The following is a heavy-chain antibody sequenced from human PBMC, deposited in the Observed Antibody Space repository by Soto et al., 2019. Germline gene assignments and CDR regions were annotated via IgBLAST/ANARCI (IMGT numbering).Heavy chain of an antibody. D-gene: IGHD3-9*01. CDR3: AREESSLTYTPNWFDP. V-gene: IGHV4-4*07. CDR2: ISSTGNT. Sequence: PSETLSLTCTVSGGSSTFYYWSWIRQPAGKGLEWIGRISSTGNTNYNPSLNSRVTMSLDTSKKKISLNMRSVTAADTAVYFCAREESSLTYTPNWFDPWGQGTLVTVSS. J-gene: IGHJ5*02. CDR1: GGSSTFYY.